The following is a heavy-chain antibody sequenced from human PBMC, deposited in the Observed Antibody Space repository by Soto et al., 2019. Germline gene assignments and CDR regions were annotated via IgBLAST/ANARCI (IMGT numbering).Heavy chain of an antibody. Sequence: EVQLVESGGGLVKPGGSLRLSCAASGFTFSTYTMNWVRQAPGKGLEWVSSISSTSSYIFYTDSVKGRFTISRDNAKKSLYLQLNSLRAEDTAVYYCARGEATGTPFSDYWGQGTLVTVSS. CDR3: ARGEATGTPFSDY. D-gene: IGHD1-1*01. CDR2: ISSTSSYI. J-gene: IGHJ4*02. CDR1: GFTFSTYT. V-gene: IGHV3-21*01.